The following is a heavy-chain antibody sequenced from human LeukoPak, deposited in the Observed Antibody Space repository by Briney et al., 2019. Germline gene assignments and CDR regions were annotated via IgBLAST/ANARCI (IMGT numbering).Heavy chain of an antibody. V-gene: IGHV1-69*04. Sequence: SVKVSCKASGGTFSSYAISWVRQAPGQGLEWMGRIIPILGIANYAQKFQGRVTITADKSTSTAYMELSSLRSEDTAVYYCASSGRPGYDFWSGDAFDIWGQGTMATVSS. D-gene: IGHD3-3*01. CDR3: ASSGRPGYDFWSGDAFDI. CDR2: IIPILGIA. CDR1: GGTFSSYA. J-gene: IGHJ3*02.